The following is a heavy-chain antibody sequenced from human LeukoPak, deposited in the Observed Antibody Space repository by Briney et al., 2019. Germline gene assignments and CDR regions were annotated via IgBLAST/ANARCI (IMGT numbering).Heavy chain of an antibody. V-gene: IGHV3-7*05. Sequence: GGSLRLSCAASGFSFSSYWMSWVRQAPGKGLEWVAKINQEGIETYYVDSVKGRFTISRDNAKNSLFLQMNSLRAEDTAVYYCARGGPGRWPAYYFDYWGQGTLVTVSS. J-gene: IGHJ4*02. CDR1: GFSFSSYW. D-gene: IGHD2-15*01. CDR2: INQEGIET. CDR3: ARGGPGRWPAYYFDY.